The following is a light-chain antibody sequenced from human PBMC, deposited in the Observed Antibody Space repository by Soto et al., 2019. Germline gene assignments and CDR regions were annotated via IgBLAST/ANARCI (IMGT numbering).Light chain of an antibody. Sequence: DIQMTQSPSTRSATAVDRVTITCRASQSISAWLAWYRQKPGKAPKLLIYDASNFESGVPSRFSGSGSGTEFTLTMSGLQPEDFATYYCQQGHSTPYTFGQGTKVDIK. CDR1: QSISAW. CDR2: DAS. V-gene: IGKV1-5*01. J-gene: IGKJ2*01. CDR3: QQGHSTPYT.